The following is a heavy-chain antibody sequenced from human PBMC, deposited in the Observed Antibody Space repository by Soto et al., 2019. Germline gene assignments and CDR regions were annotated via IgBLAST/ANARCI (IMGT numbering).Heavy chain of an antibody. CDR1: CGSISSGGYY. J-gene: IGHJ5*02. V-gene: IGHV4-31*03. Sequence: QVQLQESGPGLVKPSQTLSLTCTVSCGSISSGGYYWNWIRQHPGQGLEWIGYIYYIGSTYYNPSLKSRVSISVDTSTNHFSLKLTSVTAADTAVYYCARSVFPWGRRTLVTVSS. CDR2: IYYIGST. CDR3: ARSVFP.